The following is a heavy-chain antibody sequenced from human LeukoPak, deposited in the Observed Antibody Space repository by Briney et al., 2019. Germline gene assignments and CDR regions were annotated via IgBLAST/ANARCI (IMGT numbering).Heavy chain of an antibody. CDR3: ARQADSSASPRRKLDY. D-gene: IGHD3-22*01. J-gene: IGHJ4*02. CDR2: IYYTGST. CDR1: GCSISNSY. V-gene: IGHV4-59*08. Sequence: SETLSLTCTVSGCSISNSYWSWIRQPPGKGLEWIGYIYYTGSTKYNPSLKRRVTISVDTSRNQFSLNLRYVIDADTAVYYCARQADSSASPRRKLDYWGPGTLVTVSS.